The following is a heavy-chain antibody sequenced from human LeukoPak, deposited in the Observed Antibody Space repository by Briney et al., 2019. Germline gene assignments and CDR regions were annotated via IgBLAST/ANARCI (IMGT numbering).Heavy chain of an antibody. CDR3: ARGGVQDKMIVVG. Sequence: ASVKVSCKASGYTFIGYYMHWVRQAPGQGLEWMGWINPNSGGTNYVQKFQGRVTMTRDTSISTAYMELSRLRSDDTAVYYCARGGVQDKMIVVGWGQGTLVTVSS. CDR1: GYTFIGYY. CDR2: INPNSGGT. V-gene: IGHV1-2*02. J-gene: IGHJ4*02. D-gene: IGHD3-22*01.